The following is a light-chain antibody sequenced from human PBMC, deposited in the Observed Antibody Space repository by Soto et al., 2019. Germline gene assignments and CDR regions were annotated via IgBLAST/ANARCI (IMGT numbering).Light chain of an antibody. CDR3: QQYYSYSLFT. V-gene: IGKV1-8*01. CDR1: QGISSY. Sequence: AIRMTHSLSSLSASTGDRDTITCRASQGISSYLAWYQQEPAKAPKLLIYAAYTLQSGVPSRFSGSGSGTDFTLTISCLQSEDFATYYCQQYYSYSLFTFGPGTKVDIK. CDR2: AAY. J-gene: IGKJ3*01.